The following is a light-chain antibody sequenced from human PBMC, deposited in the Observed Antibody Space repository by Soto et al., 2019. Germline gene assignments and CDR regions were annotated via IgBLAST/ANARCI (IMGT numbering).Light chain of an antibody. CDR1: HPISSCY. Sequence: ELVLTQSPGPLSLSPGERATLSCRASHPISSCYLAWYQQKPGQAPRLLMYGISRRATGIPDRFSGSGSGTDFTLTITRLEPEDFAVYYCQQYVTSSPRTFGQGTKVEIK. V-gene: IGKV3-20*01. CDR3: QQYVTSSPRT. CDR2: GIS. J-gene: IGKJ1*01.